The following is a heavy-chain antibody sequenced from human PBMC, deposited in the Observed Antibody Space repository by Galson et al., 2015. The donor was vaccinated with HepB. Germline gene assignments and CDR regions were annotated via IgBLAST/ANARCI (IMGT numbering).Heavy chain of an antibody. J-gene: IGHJ4*02. CDR2: IIPIFGTA. D-gene: IGHD3-9*01. V-gene: IGHV1-69*13. CDR1: GGTFSSYA. Sequence: SVKVSCKASGGTFSSYAISWVRQAPGQGLEWMGGIIPIFGTANYAQKFQGRVTITADESTSTAYMELSSLRSEDTAVYYCARDTMTYYDILTGYYILSSWGQGTLVTVSS. CDR3: ARDTMTYYDILTGYYILSS.